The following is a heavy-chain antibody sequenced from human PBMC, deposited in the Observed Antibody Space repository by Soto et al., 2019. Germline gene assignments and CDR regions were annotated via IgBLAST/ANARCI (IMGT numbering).Heavy chain of an antibody. V-gene: IGHV1-18*01. D-gene: IGHD3-9*01. CDR3: ARGGRYFDSVHWYFDL. J-gene: IGHJ2*01. CDR2: ISAYNGNP. CDR1: GYTFTSYG. Sequence: QVQLVQSGAEVKKPGASVKVSCKASGYTFTSYGISWVRQAPGQGLEWMGWISAYNGNPNYAQNLQGRVTMNTDTSPSTAYMELRSLRSDDTAVYYCARGGRYFDSVHWYFDLWGRGTLVTVSS.